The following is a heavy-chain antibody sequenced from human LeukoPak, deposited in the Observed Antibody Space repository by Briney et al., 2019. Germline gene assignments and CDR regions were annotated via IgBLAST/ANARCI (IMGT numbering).Heavy chain of an antibody. D-gene: IGHD3-10*01. J-gene: IGHJ6*04. CDR1: GGTFSSYA. Sequence: ASVKVSCKASGGTFSSYAISWVRQAPGQGLEWMGGIIPIFGTANYAQKFQGRVTITADESTSTAYMELSSLRSEDTAVYYCARGSLGELLEPPYYYGMDVWGKGTTVTVSS. V-gene: IGHV1-69*13. CDR3: ARGSLGELLEPPYYYGMDV. CDR2: IIPIFGTA.